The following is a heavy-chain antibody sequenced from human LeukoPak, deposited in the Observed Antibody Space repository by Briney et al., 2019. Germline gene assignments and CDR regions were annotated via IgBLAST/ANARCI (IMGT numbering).Heavy chain of an antibody. CDR1: GFTFSSYS. D-gene: IGHD6-19*01. J-gene: IGHJ4*02. CDR2: IYSGGST. CDR3: AKQPGYSSGWGFDY. Sequence: GGSLRLSCAASGFTFSSYSMNWVRQAPGKGLEWVSVIYSGGSTYYADSVKGRFTISRDNSKNTLYLQMNSLRAEDTAVYYCAKQPGYSSGWGFDYWGQGTLVTVSS. V-gene: IGHV3-66*02.